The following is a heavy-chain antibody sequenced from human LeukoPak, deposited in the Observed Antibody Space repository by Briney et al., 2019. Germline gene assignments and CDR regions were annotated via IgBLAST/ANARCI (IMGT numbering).Heavy chain of an antibody. V-gene: IGHV4-34*01. CDR2: INHSGST. J-gene: IGHJ2*01. CDR1: GGSFSGYY. D-gene: IGHD1-14*01. CDR3: ARPEGPKDWYFDL. Sequence: SETLSLTCSVYGGSFSGYYWSWIRQPPGKGLEWIGEINHSGSTNYNPSLKSRVTISVDTSKNQFSLKLSSVTAADTAVYYCARPEGPKDWYFDLWGRGTLVTVSS.